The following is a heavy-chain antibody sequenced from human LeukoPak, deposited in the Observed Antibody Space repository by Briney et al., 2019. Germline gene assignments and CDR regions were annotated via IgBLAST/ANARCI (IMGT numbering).Heavy chain of an antibody. CDR1: GFTFSSYT. D-gene: IGHD3-10*01. Sequence: GGSLRLSCAAPGFTFSSYTMNWVRQAPGKGLEWVSSISSSSSYIYYADSLKGRFTISRDNSKNTLYLQMNSLRAEDTAVYYCAQVGKTENYYGSGRFSYYYYMDVWGKGTTVTISS. J-gene: IGHJ6*03. CDR3: AQVGKTENYYGSGRFSYYYYMDV. V-gene: IGHV3-21*01. CDR2: ISSSSSYI.